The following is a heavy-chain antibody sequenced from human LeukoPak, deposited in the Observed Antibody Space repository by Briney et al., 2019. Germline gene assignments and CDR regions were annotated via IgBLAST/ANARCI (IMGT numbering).Heavy chain of an antibody. V-gene: IGHV1-69*05. CDR1: GGTFSSYA. CDR2: IIPIFGTA. J-gene: IGHJ4*02. CDR3: AREGSGSHLFDY. Sequence: ASVKVSCKASGGTFSSYAISWVRQAPGQGLEWMGRIIPIFGTANYAQKFQGRVTITTDESTSTAYMELSSLRSEDTAVYYCAREGSGSHLFDYWGQGTLVTVSS. D-gene: IGHD3-10*01.